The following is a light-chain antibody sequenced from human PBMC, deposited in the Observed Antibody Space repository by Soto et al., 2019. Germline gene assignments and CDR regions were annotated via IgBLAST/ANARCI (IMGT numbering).Light chain of an antibody. CDR1: QDISNS. CDR2: DAS. J-gene: IGKJ4*01. Sequence: DIQMTQSPSSLSASVGDRVTSTCQASQDISNSGNWYQQKTGKAPKLLIFDASTVETGVPSRFSGGGSGTYFTFTINRPQPEDIAAYYCQHYADLPLTFGGGTKVEIK. CDR3: QHYADLPLT. V-gene: IGKV1-33*01.